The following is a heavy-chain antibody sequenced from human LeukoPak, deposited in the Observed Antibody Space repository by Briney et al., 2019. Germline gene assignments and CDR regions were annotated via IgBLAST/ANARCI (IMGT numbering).Heavy chain of an antibody. J-gene: IGHJ4*02. CDR2: ISYDGNQK. D-gene: IGHD3-22*01. CDR3: ARGTIGVFSYFDL. CDR1: VFTFSIYA. Sequence: GRSLRLSCAASVFTFSIYAMHWVRQAPGKGLEWVAVISYDGNQKHYADSVKGRFTISRDNSKNTLDLQMNSLRGDDTAVYYCARGTIGVFSYFDLWGQGTLVTVSS. V-gene: IGHV3-30*07.